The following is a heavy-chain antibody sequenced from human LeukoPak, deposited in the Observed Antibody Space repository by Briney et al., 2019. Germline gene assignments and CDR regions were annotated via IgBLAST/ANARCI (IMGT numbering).Heavy chain of an antibody. CDR2: INPNSGGT. V-gene: IGHV1-2*02. CDR1: GYTFTGYY. CDR3: ARVSGGYNYRLFDY. J-gene: IGHJ4*02. D-gene: IGHD5-24*01. Sequence: ASVKVSCKASGYTFTGYYMHWVRQAPGRGLEWMGWINPNSGGTNYAQKFQGRVTMTRDTSISTAYMELSRLRSDDTAVYYCARVSGGYNYRLFDYWGQGTLVTVSS.